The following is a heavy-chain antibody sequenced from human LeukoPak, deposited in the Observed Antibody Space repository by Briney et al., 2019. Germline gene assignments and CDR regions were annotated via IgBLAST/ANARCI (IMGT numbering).Heavy chain of an antibody. CDR1: GFTFSHFV. Sequence: GGSLRLSCEASGFTFSHFVMSWVRQAPGKGLEWVSGISGSGGTTYYADSVKGRFTISRDNSKNTLYLQMNSLRAEDTAVYFCARGSWFAYWGQGTQVTVSS. V-gene: IGHV3-23*01. J-gene: IGHJ4*02. CDR2: ISGSGGTT. CDR3: ARGSWFAY. D-gene: IGHD3-10*01.